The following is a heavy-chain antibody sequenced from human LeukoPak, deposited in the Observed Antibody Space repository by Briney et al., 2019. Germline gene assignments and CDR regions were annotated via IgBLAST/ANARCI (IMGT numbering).Heavy chain of an antibody. V-gene: IGHV3-30*02. CDR3: AKDREDCSSTSCYHTLDY. Sequence: GGSLRLSCAASGFSFSNYGMNWVRQAPGKGPEWVAVIWYGGSNKYYADSVKGRFTISRDNSKNTLYLQMNSLRAEDTAVYYCAKDREDCSSTSCYHTLDYWGQGTLVTVSS. CDR2: IWYGGSNK. J-gene: IGHJ4*02. D-gene: IGHD2-2*01. CDR1: GFSFSNYG.